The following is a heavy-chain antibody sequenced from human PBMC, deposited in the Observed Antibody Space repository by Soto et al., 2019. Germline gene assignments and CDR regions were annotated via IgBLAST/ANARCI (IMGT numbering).Heavy chain of an antibody. CDR3: ARVLTGSRAFDF. CDR2: VYYSGST. CDR1: DGSVSSPTYY. J-gene: IGHJ4*02. V-gene: IGHV4-39*01. Sequence: SETLSLTCTVSDGSVSSPTYYWAWVRRPPGKGLQWIGSVYYSGSTFYNPSLKSRVTVSIDTSKNQFSLRLGALTASDTDVYYCARVLTGSRAFDFWGQRALVTVSS. D-gene: IGHD1-20*01.